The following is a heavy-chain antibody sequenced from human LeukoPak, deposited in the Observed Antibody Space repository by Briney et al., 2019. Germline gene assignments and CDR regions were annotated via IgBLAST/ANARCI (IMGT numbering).Heavy chain of an antibody. V-gene: IGHV4-59*01. J-gene: IGHJ4*02. D-gene: IGHD6-13*01. CDR1: GGSISSYF. CDR2: TFYSGSI. CDR3: ARVTGYVMEDDFDY. Sequence: SEALSLTCTVPGGSISSYFWSWIRQPPGKGLEWIGYTFYSGSINYNPSLKCRATISVHASTNQFSLMLSSVTCEDTAVYYCARVTGYVMEDDFDYWVEGTLVSVCS.